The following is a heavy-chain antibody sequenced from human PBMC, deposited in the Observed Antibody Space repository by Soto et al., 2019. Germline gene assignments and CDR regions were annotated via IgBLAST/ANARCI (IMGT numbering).Heavy chain of an antibody. CDR2: VSWNSGTI. Sequence: DVQLVESGGGLVQPGRSLRLSCAASGFSFDDYAMHWVRQGPGKGLEWVSGVSWNSGTIVYADSVKGRFTISRDNAKNSLYLEMNSLGAEDTALYYCAKGFCSSAKCYTYSYMDVWGKGTTVTVSS. CDR3: AKGFCSSAKCYTYSYMDV. D-gene: IGHD2-2*01. CDR1: GFSFDDYA. V-gene: IGHV3-9*01. J-gene: IGHJ6*03.